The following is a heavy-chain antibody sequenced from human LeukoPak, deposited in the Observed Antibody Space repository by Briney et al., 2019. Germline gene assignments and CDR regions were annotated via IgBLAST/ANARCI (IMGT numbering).Heavy chain of an antibody. CDR1: GFAFSSYS. CDR3: ARDRGGSYSAIDY. J-gene: IGHJ4*02. Sequence: GGSLRLSCAASGFAFSSYSMNWVRQAPGKGLEWVSFISSSSSTIYYADSVKGRFTISRDNAKNSLYLQMNSLRAEDTAVYYCARDRGGSYSAIDYWGQGTLVTVSS. D-gene: IGHD1-26*01. V-gene: IGHV3-48*04. CDR2: ISSSSSTI.